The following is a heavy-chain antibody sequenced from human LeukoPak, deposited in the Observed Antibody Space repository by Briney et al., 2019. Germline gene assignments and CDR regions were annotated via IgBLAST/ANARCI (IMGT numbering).Heavy chain of an antibody. D-gene: IGHD5-12*01. CDR1: GFPFSSYA. CDR2: ISGSGDST. J-gene: IGHJ4*02. V-gene: IGHV3-23*01. Sequence: GGSLKLSFEASGFPFSSYAMSWVRQAPGKGLEWVSVISGSGDSTYYADSVEGRCTISRDNSKDALYLQMNSLRAEDTAVYYCARVGYSGYDYDYWGQGTLVTVSS. CDR3: ARVGYSGYDYDY.